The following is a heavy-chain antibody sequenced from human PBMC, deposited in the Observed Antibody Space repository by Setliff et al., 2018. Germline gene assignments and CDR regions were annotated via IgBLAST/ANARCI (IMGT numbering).Heavy chain of an antibody. CDR2: ISAYSGNT. CDR3: SRLVRYCTTTSCQGASGAEF. CDR1: GYTFSNYG. V-gene: IGHV1-18*01. D-gene: IGHD2-2*01. Sequence: ASVKVSCKASGYTFSNYGITWVRQAPGQGLEWMGWISAYSGNTKYAQKLQGRVTMTTDTSTATAYLELRSLTSDDTAVYYCSRLVRYCTTTSCQGASGAEFWGQGTLVTVSS. J-gene: IGHJ4*02.